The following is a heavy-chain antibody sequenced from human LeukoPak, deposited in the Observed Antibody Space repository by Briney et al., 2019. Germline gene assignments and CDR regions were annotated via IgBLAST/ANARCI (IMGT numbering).Heavy chain of an antibody. V-gene: IGHV3-21*01. CDR1: GFTFRNHA. J-gene: IGHJ3*02. CDR3: ARVEVGYVWGSYRYVTAFDI. D-gene: IGHD3-16*02. Sequence: GSLRLSCAASGFTFRNHAMNWVRQAPGKGLEWVSSISGSSSDIYYADSVKGRFTISRDNAKNSLYLQMNSLRAEDTAVYYCARVEVGYVWGSYRYVTAFDIWGQGTMVTVSS. CDR2: ISGSSSDI.